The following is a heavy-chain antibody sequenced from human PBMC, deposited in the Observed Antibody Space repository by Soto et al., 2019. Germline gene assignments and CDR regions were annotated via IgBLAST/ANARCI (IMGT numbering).Heavy chain of an antibody. CDR3: TRDRAAVVVAATLEY. D-gene: IGHD2-15*01. Sequence: GGSLRLSCTASGFTFGDYAMSWFRQAPGKGLEWVGFIRSKAYGGTTEYAASVKGRFTISRDDSKSIAYLQMNSLKTEDTAVYYCTRDRAAVVVAATLEYWGQGTLVTVSS. CDR2: IRSKAYGGTT. V-gene: IGHV3-49*03. CDR1: GFTFGDYA. J-gene: IGHJ4*02.